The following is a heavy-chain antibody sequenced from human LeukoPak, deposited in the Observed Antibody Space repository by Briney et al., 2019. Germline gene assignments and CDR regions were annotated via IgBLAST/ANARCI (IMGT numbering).Heavy chain of an antibody. D-gene: IGHD2-2*01. Sequence: ASVKVSCKASGYTFTSYGISWVRQAPGQGLEWMGWISAYNGNTNYAQKLQGRVTMTTDTSTSTAYMELRSLRSDDTAVYYCARVGCSRTSCYWTRGYYYYMDVWGKGTTVTVSS. J-gene: IGHJ6*03. CDR1: GYTFTSYG. V-gene: IGHV1-18*01. CDR2: ISAYNGNT. CDR3: ARVGCSRTSCYWTRGYYYYMDV.